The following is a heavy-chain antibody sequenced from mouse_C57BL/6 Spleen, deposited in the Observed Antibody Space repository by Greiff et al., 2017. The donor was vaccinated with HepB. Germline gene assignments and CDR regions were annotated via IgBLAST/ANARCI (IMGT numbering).Heavy chain of an antibody. CDR1: GFTFSDYG. J-gene: IGHJ4*01. CDR2: ISSGSSTI. CDR3: ARKEVYDYDVGDYYAMDY. D-gene: IGHD2-4*01. V-gene: IGHV5-17*01. Sequence: EVMLVESGGGLVKPGGSLKLSCAASGFTFSDYGMHWVRQAPEKGLEWVAYISSGSSTIYYADTVKGRFTISRDNAKNTLFLQMTRLRSEDTAMYYCARKEVYDYDVGDYYAMDYWGQGTSVTVSS.